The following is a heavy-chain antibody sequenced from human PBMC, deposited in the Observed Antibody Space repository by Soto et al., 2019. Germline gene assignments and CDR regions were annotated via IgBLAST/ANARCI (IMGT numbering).Heavy chain of an antibody. Sequence: GESLKLSCKASGYKFTTFWLNWVRQTPGKGLEWLGRIDPTDSFTNYSPPFEGHDTISVDRSISTAYLQWNSLQASDTASYYCARPASGGSRDPFDVCGQGTTVTVSS. CDR1: GYKFTTFW. CDR2: IDPTDSFT. V-gene: IGHV5-10-1*01. D-gene: IGHD2-15*01. J-gene: IGHJ3*01. CDR3: ARPASGGSRDPFDV.